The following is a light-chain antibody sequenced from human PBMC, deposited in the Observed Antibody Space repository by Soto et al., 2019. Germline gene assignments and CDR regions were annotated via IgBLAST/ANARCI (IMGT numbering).Light chain of an antibody. V-gene: IGKV3D-20*02. CDR2: DAS. J-gene: IGKJ1*01. Sequence: EIVLTQSPVTLSLSPGERATLSCRASQSVSSSYLAWYQQKPGQTPRLLIYDASTRATGIPARFSGSGSGTDFTLTITSLEPEDFAVYYCQQRSNWPPTFGQGTKVDIK. CDR1: QSVSSSY. CDR3: QQRSNWPPT.